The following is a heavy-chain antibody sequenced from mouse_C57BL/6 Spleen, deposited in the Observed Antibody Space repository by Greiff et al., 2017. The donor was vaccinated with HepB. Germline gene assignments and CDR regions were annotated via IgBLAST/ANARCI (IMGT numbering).Heavy chain of an antibody. CDR2: INPSNVGT. J-gene: IGHJ3*01. D-gene: IGHD1-1*01. CDR1: GYTFTSYW. V-gene: IGHV1-53*01. Sequence: QVQLKQPGTELVKPGASVKLSCKASGYTFTSYWMHWVKQRPGQGLEWIVTINPSNVGTNYNEKFKSKATLTVDKSSSAAYMQLSSLTSEDSAVYYWARDRYGSSPWFDYWGQGTPVIVSA. CDR3: ARDRYGSSPWFDY.